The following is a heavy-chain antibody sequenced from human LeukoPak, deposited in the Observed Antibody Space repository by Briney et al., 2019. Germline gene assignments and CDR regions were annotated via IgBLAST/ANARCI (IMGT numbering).Heavy chain of an antibody. D-gene: IGHD2-21*01. J-gene: IGHJ4*02. CDR1: GFTFSTDW. V-gene: IGHV3-7*04. Sequence: GGSLRLSCAGSGFTFSTDWMSWDRQAPGKGLEWVANINQDGGEKHYVDSVKGRFTISRDNAKDSLDLQLNSLRGEDTAVYYCARMYCGGGTCYLSYLDYWGRGTVVTVSS. CDR2: INQDGGEK. CDR3: ARMYCGGGTCYLSYLDY.